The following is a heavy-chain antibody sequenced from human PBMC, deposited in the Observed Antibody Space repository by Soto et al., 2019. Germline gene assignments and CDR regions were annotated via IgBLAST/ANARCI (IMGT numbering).Heavy chain of an antibody. V-gene: IGHV4-59*11. CDR2: IYHTGIT. CDR1: GGSISSLY. J-gene: IGHJ4*02. CDR3: ARLIPASLGQMSYYFDY. D-gene: IGHD2-15*01. Sequence: QVQLQESGPRLVKPSETMSLTCTVSGGSISSLYWSWFRQPPGKRPEWIGYIYHTGITNYNPSLKSRIAISVDTAKNHFSLNLTSVTAADTAIYYCARLIPASLGQMSYYFDYWGQGALVTVSS.